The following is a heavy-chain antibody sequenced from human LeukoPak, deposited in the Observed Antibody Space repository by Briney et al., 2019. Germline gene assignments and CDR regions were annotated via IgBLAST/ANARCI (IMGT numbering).Heavy chain of an antibody. CDR1: GGSISSSSYY. D-gene: IGHD3/OR15-3a*01. J-gene: IGHJ4*02. CDR2: IYYSGTT. CDR3: ARQTGSGLFILP. V-gene: IGHV4-39*07. Sequence: SETLSLTCTVSGGSISSSSYYWGWIRQPPGKGLEWIGYIYYSGTTYYNPSLKSRVTISVDTSKNQFSLNLSSVTAADTAVYYCARQTGSGLFILPGGQGTLVTVSS.